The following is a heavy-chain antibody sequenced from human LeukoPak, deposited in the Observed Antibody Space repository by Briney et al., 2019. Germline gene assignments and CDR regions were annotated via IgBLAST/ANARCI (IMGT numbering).Heavy chain of an antibody. CDR2: IYSSSST. V-gene: IGHV4-61*02. CDR3: ARELVGSGEANLFKIYYYYMDV. J-gene: IGHJ6*03. Sequence: SETLSLTCTVSGGSFSSGSYYWGWIRQPAGKGLEWIGRIYSSSSTNYNPSLKSRVTISLDTSKNQFSLKLSCVTAADTAVYYCARELVGSGEANLFKIYYYYMDVWGKGTTVTISS. CDR1: GGSFSSGSYY. D-gene: IGHD2-8*02.